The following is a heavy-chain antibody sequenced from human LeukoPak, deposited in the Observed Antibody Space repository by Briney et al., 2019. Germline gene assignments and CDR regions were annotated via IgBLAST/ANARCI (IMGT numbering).Heavy chain of an antibody. CDR3: ARERQISIDY. V-gene: IGHV3-23*01. J-gene: IGHJ4*02. Sequence: GGSLRLSCAASGFTFSSYAMSWVRQAPGKGLEWVSAISGSGGNTYYADSVRGRFTISRDNSKNTLFLQMNSLRAEDTAVYYCARERQISIDYWGQGTLVTVSS. CDR2: ISGSGGNT. D-gene: IGHD6-6*01. CDR1: GFTFSSYA.